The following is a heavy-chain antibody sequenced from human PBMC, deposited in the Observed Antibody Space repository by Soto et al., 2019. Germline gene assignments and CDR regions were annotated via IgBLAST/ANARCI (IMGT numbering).Heavy chain of an antibody. CDR2: ISASTGNT. V-gene: IGHV1-18*04. CDR3: ARSPRVIVAAKGTLDY. D-gene: IGHD5-12*01. CDR1: GYTFTSYG. J-gene: IGHJ4*02. Sequence: GASVKVSCKASGYTFTSYGISRVRQAPGQGLEWMGWISASTGNTNYAESVQGRVTLTTDISTSTAYMELRRLTSNDTAVYYCARSPRVIVAAKGTLDYWGQRTPVTVSS.